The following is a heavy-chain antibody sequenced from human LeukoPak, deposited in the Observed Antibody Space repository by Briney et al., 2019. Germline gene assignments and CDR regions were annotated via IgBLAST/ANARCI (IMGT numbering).Heavy chain of an antibody. CDR1: GGSISSYY. Sequence: PSETLSLTCTVSGGSISSYYWSWILQPPGKGLEWIGYIYYSGSTNYNPSLKSRVTISVDTSKNQFSLKLSSVTAADTAVYYCASGTMVRGVTYYFDYWGQGTLVTVSS. CDR3: ASGTMVRGVTYYFDY. D-gene: IGHD3-10*01. CDR2: IYYSGST. J-gene: IGHJ4*02. V-gene: IGHV4-59*01.